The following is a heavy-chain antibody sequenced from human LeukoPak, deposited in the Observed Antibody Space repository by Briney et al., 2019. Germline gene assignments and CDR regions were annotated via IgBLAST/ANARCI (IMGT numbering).Heavy chain of an antibody. J-gene: IGHJ4*02. D-gene: IGHD3-22*01. CDR1: EFTFNSYS. Sequence: GGSLRLSCAASEFTFNSYSFNWIRQPPGEGLEWVSSISSGSTYIYYSDSVKGRFTVSRDNAKHSLYLPMNHLTAEDTAVYYCARDPFYYDAAGSDDYWGQRTLVTVSS. V-gene: IGHV3-21*04. CDR3: ARDPFYYDAAGSDDY. CDR2: ISSGSTYI.